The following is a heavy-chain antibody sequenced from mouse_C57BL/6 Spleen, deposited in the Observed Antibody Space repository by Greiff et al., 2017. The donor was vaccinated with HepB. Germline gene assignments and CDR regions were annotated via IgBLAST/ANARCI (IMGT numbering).Heavy chain of an antibody. Sequence: EVQRVESGPGLVKPSQSLSLTCSVTGYSITSGYYWNWIRQFPGNKLEWMGYISYDGSNNYNPSLKNRISITRDTSKNQFFLKLNSVTTEDTATYCCARDPGYYVRYWGQGTSVTVSS. V-gene: IGHV3-6*01. CDR2: ISYDGSN. CDR3: ARDPGYYVRY. D-gene: IGHD1-1*01. CDR1: GYSITSGYY. J-gene: IGHJ4*01.